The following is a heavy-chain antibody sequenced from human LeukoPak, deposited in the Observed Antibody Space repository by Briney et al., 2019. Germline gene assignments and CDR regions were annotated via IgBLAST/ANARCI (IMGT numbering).Heavy chain of an antibody. D-gene: IGHD3-10*01. Sequence: PGGSLRLSCAASGFTFSSYAMHWVRQAPGKGLEWVAVISYDGSNKYYADSVKGRFTISRDNSKNTLYLQMNSLRAEDTAVYYCAKEGYYGHDAFDIWGQGTMVTVSS. CDR1: GFTFSSYA. CDR3: AKEGYYGHDAFDI. V-gene: IGHV3-30*04. J-gene: IGHJ3*02. CDR2: ISYDGSNK.